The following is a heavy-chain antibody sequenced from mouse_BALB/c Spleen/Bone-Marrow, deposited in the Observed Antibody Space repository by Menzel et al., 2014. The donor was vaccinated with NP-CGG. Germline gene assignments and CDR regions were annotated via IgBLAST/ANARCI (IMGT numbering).Heavy chain of an antibody. D-gene: IGHD2-3*01. Sequence: VQLQQSGPELVKPGASVRISCKASGYTFTNYYIHWVKQRPGQGLEWIGWIYPVNVHANFNEKFRGKATLTADKSSSTAYTQLSSLTSEDSAVYFCARWLLPYYAMDYWGQGTSVTVSS. CDR3: ARWLLPYYAMDY. J-gene: IGHJ4*01. CDR1: GYTFTNYY. V-gene: IGHV1S56*01. CDR2: IYPVNVHA.